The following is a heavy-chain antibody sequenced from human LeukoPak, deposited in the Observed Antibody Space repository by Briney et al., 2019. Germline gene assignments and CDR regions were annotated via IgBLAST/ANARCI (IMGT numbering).Heavy chain of an antibody. D-gene: IGHD6-13*01. V-gene: IGHV3-23*01. Sequence: GGSLRLSCAASGFTFSSYAMSWVRQAPGKGLEWVSAISGSGGSTYYADSVKGRFTISRDNSKNTLYLQMNSLRAKDTAVYYCAKDLSSSWQATFDPWGQGTLVTVSS. CDR3: AKDLSSSWQATFDP. CDR1: GFTFSSYA. CDR2: ISGSGGST. J-gene: IGHJ5*02.